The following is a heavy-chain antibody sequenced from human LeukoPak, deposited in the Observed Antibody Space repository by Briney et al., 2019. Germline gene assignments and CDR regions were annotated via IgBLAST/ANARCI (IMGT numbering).Heavy chain of an antibody. Sequence: GGSLRLSCAASGFTFSSYSMNWVRQAPGKGLEWVSYISSSSSTIYYADSVKGRFTISRDNAKNSLYLQMNSLRDEDTAVYYCARDPSDSNYGDFDYWGQGTLVTVSS. CDR3: ARDPSDSNYGDFDY. D-gene: IGHD4-11*01. CDR1: GFTFSSYS. V-gene: IGHV3-48*02. J-gene: IGHJ4*02. CDR2: ISSSSSTI.